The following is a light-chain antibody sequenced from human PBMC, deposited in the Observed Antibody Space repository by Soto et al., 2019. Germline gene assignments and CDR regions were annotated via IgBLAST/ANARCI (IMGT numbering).Light chain of an antibody. CDR3: QQANSFPFT. CDR2: AAS. J-gene: IGKJ4*01. CDR1: QGISYF. Sequence: DIQMTQSPSSVSASVGDRVTVTCRASQGISYFLAWYQQKPGKAPKLLISAASTLQSVVPSRFSGSGSGTDFTLTITNLQPEDFATYYWQQANSFPFTLGGGTKVEIK. V-gene: IGKV1-12*01.